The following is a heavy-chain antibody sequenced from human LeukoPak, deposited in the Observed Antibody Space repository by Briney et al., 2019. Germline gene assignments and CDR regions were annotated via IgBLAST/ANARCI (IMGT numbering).Heavy chain of an antibody. CDR2: IKQYGSEK. V-gene: IGHV3-7*05. D-gene: IGHD2-2*01. Sequence: PGGSLRLSCAASGFTFSSYWMTWVRQAPGKGLEWVANIKQYGSEKYYVDSVKGRFTLSRDNAKNSLYLQMNSLRAEDTAVYYCTRRYHDAFDIWGQGTMVTVSS. CDR1: GFTFSSYW. J-gene: IGHJ3*02. CDR3: TRRYHDAFDI.